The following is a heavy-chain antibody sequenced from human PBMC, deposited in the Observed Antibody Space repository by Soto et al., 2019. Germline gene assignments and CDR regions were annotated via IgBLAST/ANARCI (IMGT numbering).Heavy chain of an antibody. D-gene: IGHD2-15*01. J-gene: IGHJ4*02. Sequence: QVQLQESRPGLVMPSQTLSLTCTVYGGSISSGNYYWSWIRQPLGKGLEWIGFISYSGSNCYSTSVKRLVTISVDTSKSQLALNLTFVTAADTAVYYCATMGTPSTGLYFFDYWGQGSLVTVSP. CDR2: ISYSGSN. V-gene: IGHV4-30-4*01. CDR3: ATMGTPSTGLYFFDY. CDR1: GGSISSGNYY.